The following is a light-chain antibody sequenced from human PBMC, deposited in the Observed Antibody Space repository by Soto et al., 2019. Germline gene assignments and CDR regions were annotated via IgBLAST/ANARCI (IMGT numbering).Light chain of an antibody. Sequence: EIVLTQSPGTLSLSPGERATLSCRASQSVSSSYLAWYQQKPGQAPRLXIYGASSRATGIPDRFSGSGSGTDFTLTISRLEPEDFAVYYCQQYGSSPQTFGGGTKVDI. CDR1: QSVSSSY. CDR2: GAS. J-gene: IGKJ4*01. CDR3: QQYGSSPQT. V-gene: IGKV3-20*01.